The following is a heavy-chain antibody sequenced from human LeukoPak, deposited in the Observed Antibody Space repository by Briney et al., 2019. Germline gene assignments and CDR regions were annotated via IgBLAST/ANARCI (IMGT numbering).Heavy chain of an antibody. CDR1: GGSISSESYY. D-gene: IGHD6-13*01. Sequence: NPSETLSLTCTVSGGSISSESYYWSWIRQPAGKALEWIGRINTSGNINYNPPLKSRVTLSVDTSNNQFSLKLSSLTAADTAVCYCARGLSSSWYWFDTWGQGTLVTVSS. CDR2: INTSGNI. CDR3: ARGLSSSWYWFDT. V-gene: IGHV4-61*02. J-gene: IGHJ5*02.